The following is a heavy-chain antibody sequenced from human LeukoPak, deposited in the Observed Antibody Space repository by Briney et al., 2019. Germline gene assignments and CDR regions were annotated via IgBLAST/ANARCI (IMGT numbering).Heavy chain of an antibody. J-gene: IGHJ4*02. Sequence: GGSLRLSCAASGFTLGGHDMHWVRQTTGDGLEWVAAVSAGHHAFYAGSVKGRFTVSREDARNSLYLQMNSLRAGDTAVYYCVREARGYHYTYFDYWGQGSLVTVSS. CDR3: VREARGYHYTYFDY. V-gene: IGHV3-13*01. D-gene: IGHD5-18*01. CDR2: VSAGHHA. CDR1: GFTLGGHD.